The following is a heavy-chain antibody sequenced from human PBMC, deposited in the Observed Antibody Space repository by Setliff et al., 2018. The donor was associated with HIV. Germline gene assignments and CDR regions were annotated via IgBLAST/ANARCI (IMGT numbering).Heavy chain of an antibody. V-gene: IGHV4-34*01. J-gene: IGHJ4*02. CDR1: GGSFSGYY. CDR2: INHSGST. CDR3: AGGPGTTSIDY. Sequence: ASETLSLTCAVYGGSFSGYYWSWIRKPPGKGLEWIGEINHSGSTNYNMSLWSRVTISLDASRNQFSLELISVTAEDTAVYYCAGGPGTTSIDYWAQGTLVTVSS. D-gene: IGHD1-26*01.